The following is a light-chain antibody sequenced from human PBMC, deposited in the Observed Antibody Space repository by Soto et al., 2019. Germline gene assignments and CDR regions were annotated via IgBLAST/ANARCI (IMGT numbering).Light chain of an antibody. CDR1: QSISSD. V-gene: IGKV3-15*01. CDR3: QQYNKWPRP. J-gene: IGKJ2*01. Sequence: EIVMTQSPATLSVSPGERATLSCRASQSISSDVAWYQQKPGQAPRLLIYGASTTANGIPARFSGSGSGTEFTLTISSLQSEDFAVYNCQQYNKWPRPFGQGTKVEIK. CDR2: GAS.